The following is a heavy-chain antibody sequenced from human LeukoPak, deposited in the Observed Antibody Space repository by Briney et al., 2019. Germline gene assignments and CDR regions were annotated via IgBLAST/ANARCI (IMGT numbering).Heavy chain of an antibody. CDR2: INTDGSRI. J-gene: IGHJ6*02. CDR1: GFTFSSYW. V-gene: IGHV3-74*01. D-gene: IGHD6-13*01. CDR3: AKDLAAGSWYRMGYYYGMDV. Sequence: GSLGLSCAASGFTFSSYWMHWVRQAPGKGLVWVSRINTDGSRITYADSVKGRFTISRDNAMNTVYLQMNSLRAEDTAVYYCAKDLAAGSWYRMGYYYGMDVWGQGTTVTVSS.